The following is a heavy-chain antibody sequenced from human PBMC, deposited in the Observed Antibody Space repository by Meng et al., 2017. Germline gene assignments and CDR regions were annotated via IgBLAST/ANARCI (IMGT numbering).Heavy chain of an antibody. Sequence: GGSLRLSCAASGFTVSSNYMSWVRQAPGKGLEWVSVIYSCGSTYYADSVKGRFTISRDNSKNTLYLQMNSLRAGDTAVYYCARIRSSGRGYFDLWGRGTLVTVSS. CDR1: GFTVSSNY. D-gene: IGHD6-19*01. CDR2: IYSCGST. J-gene: IGHJ2*01. V-gene: IGHV3-66*03. CDR3: ARIRSSGRGYFDL.